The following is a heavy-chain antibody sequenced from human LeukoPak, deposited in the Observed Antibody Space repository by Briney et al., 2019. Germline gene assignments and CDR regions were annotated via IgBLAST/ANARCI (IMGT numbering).Heavy chain of an antibody. CDR2: ISTYNGNT. CDR1: GYTFTSYG. V-gene: IGHV1-18*01. J-gene: IGHJ4*02. D-gene: IGHD4-17*01. CDR3: ARKTQTDYDFDY. Sequence: ASVMVSCKASGYTFTSYGISWVRQAPGQGLEWMGWISTYNGNTDYAQKLQGRVTMTTDTSTSTAYMELRSLRSDDTAVYYCARKTQTDYDFDYWGQGTLVTVSS.